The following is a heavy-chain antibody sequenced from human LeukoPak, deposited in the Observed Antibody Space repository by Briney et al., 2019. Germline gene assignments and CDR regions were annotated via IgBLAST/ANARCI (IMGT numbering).Heavy chain of an antibody. J-gene: IGHJ4*02. CDR2: LSYDGTNK. D-gene: IGHD6-13*01. V-gene: IGHV3-30-3*01. CDR1: KFTFSSYA. CDR3: ARDRAAAGNFDY. Sequence: PGGSLRLSCAASKFTFSSYAMHWVRQAPGKGLEWVAVLSYDGTNKYYADSVKGRFTISRDNSKNTLYLQMNSLRAEDTAVYYCARDRAAAGNFDYWGQGTLVTVSS.